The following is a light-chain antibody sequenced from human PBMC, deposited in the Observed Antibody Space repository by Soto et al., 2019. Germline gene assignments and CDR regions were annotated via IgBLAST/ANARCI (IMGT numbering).Light chain of an antibody. CDR3: QQTYSVPLT. CDR2: SAS. CDR1: QTISVY. V-gene: IGKV1-39*01. Sequence: DIQMTQSPSSLSASVGDRVTITCRASQTISVYLNWYQQKPGRAPDVLIYSASTRRSGVPSRFSRSGSGTDFTLTITSLQPEDFATYYCQQTYSVPLTFGGGTRV. J-gene: IGKJ4*01.